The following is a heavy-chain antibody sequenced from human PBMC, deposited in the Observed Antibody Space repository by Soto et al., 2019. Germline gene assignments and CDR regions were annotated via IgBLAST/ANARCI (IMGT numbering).Heavy chain of an antibody. J-gene: IGHJ6*02. CDR3: ANAPRYDTAMGGWSSYYGMDV. Sequence: GGSLRLCCAASALTFRSYAMSSVLQARGKGLLWVSAISGSGGSTYYADSVKGRFTISRDNSKNTLYLQINILRAEDTAVYSCANAPRYDTAMGGWSSYYGMDVWGQGTTVTVSS. V-gene: IGHV3-23*01. D-gene: IGHD5-18*01. CDR1: ALTFRSYA. CDR2: ISGSGGST.